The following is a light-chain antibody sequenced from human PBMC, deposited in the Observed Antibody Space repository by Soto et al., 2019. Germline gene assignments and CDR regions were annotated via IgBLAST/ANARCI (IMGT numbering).Light chain of an antibody. CDR2: DAS. CDR1: RSISKN. Sequence: EIVMTQSPASLSVSPGERATLSCRASRSISKNLAWYQQKPDQSPRFLIYDASTRATGIPARFSGSGSGTDFTLTISSLQSEDSATYYCQQYDDWPGVTFGPGTKVEIK. V-gene: IGKV3-15*01. CDR3: QQYDDWPGVT. J-gene: IGKJ3*01.